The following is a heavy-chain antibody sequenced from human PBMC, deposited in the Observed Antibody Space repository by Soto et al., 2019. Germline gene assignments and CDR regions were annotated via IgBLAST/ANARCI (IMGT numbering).Heavy chain of an antibody. CDR1: DGSMNSDSSY. CDR3: ARLGGYVSVGYYYLWDS. Sequence: QLQLQESGPGLVKPSETLSLTCRVSDGSMNSDSSYWGWIRQPPGKGREWIGVINHSGSTYHNLSLKGRATMSVDAARNQCSLKLTSMTAADTAVYYCARLGGYVSVGYYYLWDSWGQGTLVTVSS. CDR2: INHSGST. D-gene: IGHD3-22*01. J-gene: IGHJ4*02. V-gene: IGHV4-39*01.